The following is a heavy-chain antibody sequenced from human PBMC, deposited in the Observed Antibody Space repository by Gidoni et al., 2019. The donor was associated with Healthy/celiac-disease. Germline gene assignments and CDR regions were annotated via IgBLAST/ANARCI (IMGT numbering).Heavy chain of an antibody. CDR2: IIPIFGTA. CDR3: ARSGSEHTPLVQYPMSWFDP. Sequence: QVQLVQSGAEVKKPGSSVKVSCKASGGTFSSYAISWVRQAPGQGLEWMGGIIPIFGTANYAQKFQGRVTITADESTSTAYMELSSLRSEDTAVYYCARSGSEHTPLVQYPMSWFDPWGQGTLVTVSS. V-gene: IGHV1-69*01. D-gene: IGHD1-1*01. J-gene: IGHJ5*02. CDR1: GGTFSSYA.